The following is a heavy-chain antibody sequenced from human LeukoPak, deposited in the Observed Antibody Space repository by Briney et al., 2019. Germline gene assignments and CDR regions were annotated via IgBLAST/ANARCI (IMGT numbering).Heavy chain of an antibody. J-gene: IGHJ4*02. Sequence: GASVKVSCKASGGTFSSYAISWVRQAPGQGLEWMGGIIPIFGTANYAQKFQGRVTITADESTSTAYMELSSLRSEDTAVYYYARDGYSSSSFTPFDYWGQGTLVTVSS. D-gene: IGHD6-6*01. V-gene: IGHV1-69*13. CDR2: IIPIFGTA. CDR1: GGTFSSYA. CDR3: ARDGYSSSSFTPFDY.